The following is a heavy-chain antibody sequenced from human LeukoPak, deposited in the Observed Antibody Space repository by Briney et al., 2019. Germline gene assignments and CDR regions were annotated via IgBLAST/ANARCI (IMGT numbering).Heavy chain of an antibody. CDR1: GFTFSSYW. D-gene: IGHD2-21*02. CDR3: ARGDWGGSCDY. V-gene: IGHV3-7*05. Sequence: PGGSLRLSCAASGFTFSSYWMNWVRQAPGKGLEWVANIKQDGFEKYYVDSVKGRFTTSRDNAKNSLYLQMNSLRAEDTAMYYCARGDWGGSCDYWGQGTLVTVSS. CDR2: IKQDGFEK. J-gene: IGHJ4*02.